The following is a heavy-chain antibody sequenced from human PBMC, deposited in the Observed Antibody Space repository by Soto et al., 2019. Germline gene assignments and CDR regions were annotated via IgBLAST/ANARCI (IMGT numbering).Heavy chain of an antibody. CDR2: INPSGGST. CDR1: GYTFTSYY. J-gene: IGHJ5*02. V-gene: IGHV1-46*01. CDR3: ARAGIVVVPAATEVWSDP. Sequence: ASVKVSCKASGYTFTSYYMHWVRQAPGQGLEWMGIINPSGGSTSYAQKFQGRVTMTRDTSTSTVYMELSSLRSEDTAVYYCARAGIVVVPAATEVWSDPWGQAIMVTV. D-gene: IGHD2-2*01.